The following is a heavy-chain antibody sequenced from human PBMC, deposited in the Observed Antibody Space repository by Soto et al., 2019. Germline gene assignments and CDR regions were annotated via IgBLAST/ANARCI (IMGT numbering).Heavy chain of an antibody. J-gene: IGHJ4*02. CDR2: IHTAKGNT. V-gene: IGHV1-3*04. CDR3: ARGPIWTYTCNYAREHGYVH. CDR1: GYTFTNNV. D-gene: IGHD3-16*01. Sequence: ASVKVSCKASGYTFTNNVIHWLRQAPGQTLEWMGWIHTAKGNTKYSQKFEARVTLTRDTAASPAYMELNSLRSDDTAVYYCARGPIWTYTCNYAREHGYVHCGQASL.